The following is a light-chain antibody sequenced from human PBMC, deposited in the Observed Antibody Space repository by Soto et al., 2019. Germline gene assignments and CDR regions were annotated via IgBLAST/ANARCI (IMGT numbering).Light chain of an antibody. CDR1: TGAVTSGHY. CDR3: LLSYSGARV. J-gene: IGLJ3*02. CDR2: DTS. Sequence: QAVVTQEPSLTVSXXXTVTXXXGXSTGAVTSGHYPYWFQQKPGQAPRTLIYDTSNKHSWTPARFSGSLLGGKAALTLSGAQPEDEAEYYCLLSYSGARVFGGGTKLTVL. V-gene: IGLV7-46*01.